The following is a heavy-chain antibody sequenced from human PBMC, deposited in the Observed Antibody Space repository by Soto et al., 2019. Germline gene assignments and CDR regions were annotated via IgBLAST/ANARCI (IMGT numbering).Heavy chain of an antibody. CDR2: TSYNGNNK. J-gene: IGHJ6*02. V-gene: IGHV3-30*18. Sequence: VQLVESGGGVVQPGGSLRLSCAASGFTFSDCSMHWVRQAPGKGLEWVASTSYNGNNKYYGDSVKGRFTISRDNSKNTLHLQMITLRPEDTAVYYCAKDIKCEDFTYGYFYYGMDVWGQGTTVTVSS. D-gene: IGHD3-10*01. CDR1: GFTFSDCS. CDR3: AKDIKCEDFTYGYFYYGMDV.